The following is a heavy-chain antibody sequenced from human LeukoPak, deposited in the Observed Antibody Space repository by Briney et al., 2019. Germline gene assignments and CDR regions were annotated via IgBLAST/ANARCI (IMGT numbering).Heavy chain of an antibody. D-gene: IGHD6-13*01. J-gene: IGHJ4*02. CDR2: ISYDGNNK. CDR1: GFTFSSYG. Sequence: PGGSLRLSCAASGFTFSSYGMHWVRQAPGKGLEWVAVISYDGNNKYYADSVKGRFTISRDNSKNTLYLQMNSLNSEDTAVYYCTTIAAAGHFDYWGQGTLVTVSS. CDR3: TTIAAAGHFDY. V-gene: IGHV3-30*03.